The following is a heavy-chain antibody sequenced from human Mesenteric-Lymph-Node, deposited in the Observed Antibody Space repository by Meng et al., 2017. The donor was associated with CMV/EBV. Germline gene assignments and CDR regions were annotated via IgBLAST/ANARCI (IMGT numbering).Heavy chain of an antibody. CDR1: TFSNYW. CDR2: INSEGSTT. Sequence: TFSNYWLHWVRQAPGKGLVWVSRINSEGSTTGYADSVKGRFTISRDNAKNTLYLQMNSLRAEDTAVYYCARAPQPYYGSGSFSFDLDYWGQGTLVTVSS. J-gene: IGHJ4*02. CDR3: ARAPQPYYGSGSFSFDLDY. V-gene: IGHV3-74*01. D-gene: IGHD3-10*01.